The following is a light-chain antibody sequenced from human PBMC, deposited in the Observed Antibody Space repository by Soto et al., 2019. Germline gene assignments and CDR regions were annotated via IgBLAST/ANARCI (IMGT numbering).Light chain of an antibody. J-gene: IGKJ1*01. CDR2: ATS. Sequence: DIQMTQSPSALSASVGDRVTITCRASQSIGGWLAWYQQKAGKAPKVLIYATSTLQSGVPSRFSGSRSGTQFTLTISSLQPDDSATYYCQQYNTWWTFGQGTKVEIK. CDR3: QQYNTWWT. V-gene: IGKV1-5*03. CDR1: QSIGGW.